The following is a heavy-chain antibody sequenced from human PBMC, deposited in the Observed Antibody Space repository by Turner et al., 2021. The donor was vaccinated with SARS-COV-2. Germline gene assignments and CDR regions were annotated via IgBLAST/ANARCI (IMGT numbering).Heavy chain of an antibody. J-gene: IGHJ6*03. V-gene: IGHV4-39*01. Sequence: QLQLQESGPGLVKPSETLSLNCSVSGGSISSSSYYWGWIRQPPGKGPEWIGSVYYRGNTYYNPSLESRVTISVDTSNNQFSLKLNSVTAADTAVYYCARVKSTVTTYYYYYMDVWGKGTTVTVSS. CDR1: GGSISSSSYY. D-gene: IGHD4-4*01. CDR3: ARVKSTVTTYYYYYMDV. CDR2: VYYRGNT.